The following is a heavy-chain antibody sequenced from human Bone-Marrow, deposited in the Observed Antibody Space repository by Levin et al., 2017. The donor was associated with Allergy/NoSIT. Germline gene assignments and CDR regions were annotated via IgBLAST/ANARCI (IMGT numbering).Heavy chain of an antibody. CDR3: ARGQDEQDS. V-gene: IGHV3-33*01. CDR2: IWYDGLNK. CDR1: GFRFSSYG. J-gene: IGHJ5*01. Sequence: GGSLRLSCEASGFRFSSYGMHWVRQAPGKGLEWVALIWYDGLNKYYAESVKGRFTISRDNSKNSLYLQMNSLSVDDTAVYFCARGQDEQDSWGQGTLVAVTS. D-gene: IGHD5-24*01.